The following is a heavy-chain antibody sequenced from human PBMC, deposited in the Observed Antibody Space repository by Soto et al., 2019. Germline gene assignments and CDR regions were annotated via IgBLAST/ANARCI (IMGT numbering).Heavy chain of an antibody. CDR1: GFTFSSYA. CDR3: AKVPTYYYGSGSYYYFDY. CDR2: ISGSGGST. J-gene: IGHJ4*02. V-gene: IGHV3-23*01. Sequence: GGSLRLSCAASGFTFSSYAMSWVRQAPGKGLEWVSAISGSGGSTYYADSVKGRFTISRDNSKNTLYLQMNSLRAEATAVYYCAKVPTYYYGSGSYYYFDYWGQGTLVTVSS. D-gene: IGHD3-10*01.